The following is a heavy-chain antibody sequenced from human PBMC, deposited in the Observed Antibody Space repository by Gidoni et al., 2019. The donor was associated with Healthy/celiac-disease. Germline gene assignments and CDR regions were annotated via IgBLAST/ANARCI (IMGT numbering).Heavy chain of an antibody. CDR3: ATSAAYSSGWYYFDY. J-gene: IGHJ4*02. CDR2: IIPIFGTA. D-gene: IGHD6-19*01. Sequence: QVQLVQSGAEVKKPGSSVKVSCKASGGTFSSYAISWVRQAPGQGLEWMGGIIPIFGTANYAQKCQGRVTITADESTSTAYMELSSLRSEDTAVYYCATSAAYSSGWYYFDYWGQGTLVTVSS. CDR1: GGTFSSYA. V-gene: IGHV1-69*01.